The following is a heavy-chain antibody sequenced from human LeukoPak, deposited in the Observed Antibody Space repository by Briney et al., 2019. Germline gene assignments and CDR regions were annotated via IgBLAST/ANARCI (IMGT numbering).Heavy chain of an antibody. V-gene: IGHV4-59*08. CDR3: ARLRPGDAFDI. CDR2: IYYSGST. CDR1: GGSISSYY. Sequence: SETLSLTCTVSGGSISSYYWSWIRQPPWKGLEWIGYIYYSGSTNYNPSLKSRVTISVDTSKNQFSLKLSSVTAADTAVYYCARLRPGDAFDIWGQGTMVTVSS. J-gene: IGHJ3*02.